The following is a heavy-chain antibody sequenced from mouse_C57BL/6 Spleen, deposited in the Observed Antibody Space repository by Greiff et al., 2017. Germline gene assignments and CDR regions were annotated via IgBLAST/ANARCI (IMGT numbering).Heavy chain of an antibody. J-gene: IGHJ2*01. Sequence: EVQLQQSGPELVKPGASVKISCKASGYTFTDYYMNWVKQSHGKSLEWIGDINPNNGGTSYNQKFKVKATLTVDKSSSTAYMELRSLTSEDSAVYYCARGPGERFDYWGQGTTLTVSS. CDR1: GYTFTDYY. CDR2: INPNNGGT. CDR3: ARGPGERFDY. V-gene: IGHV1-26*01.